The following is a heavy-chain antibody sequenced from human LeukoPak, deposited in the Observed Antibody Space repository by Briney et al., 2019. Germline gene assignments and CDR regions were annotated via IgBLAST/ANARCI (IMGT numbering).Heavy chain of an antibody. V-gene: IGHV3-21*04. CDR1: GFTFGTYS. CDR3: AMNYYYYYYMDV. CDR2: ISSSSSYI. J-gene: IGHJ6*03. Sequence: GGSLRLSCAASGFTFGTYSMNWVRQAPGKGLEWVSSISSSSSYIYYADSVKGRFTISGDNSKNTLYLQMHSLRAEDTAIYYCAMNYYYYYYMDVWGKGTTVTISS.